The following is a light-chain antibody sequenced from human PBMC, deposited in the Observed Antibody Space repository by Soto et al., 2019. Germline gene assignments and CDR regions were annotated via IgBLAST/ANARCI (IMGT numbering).Light chain of an antibody. CDR3: QQFDSVPELT. CDR2: DAS. Sequence: DLQMTQSPPSLSASVGDRVTITCQASQDIANYLNWYQQKPGEAPKLRIYDASNLAAGVPSRFSGCVYTTRFTFTISSLQPEDVATYYCQQFDSVPELTFGGGTKVEIK. CDR1: QDIANY. V-gene: IGKV1-33*01. J-gene: IGKJ4*01.